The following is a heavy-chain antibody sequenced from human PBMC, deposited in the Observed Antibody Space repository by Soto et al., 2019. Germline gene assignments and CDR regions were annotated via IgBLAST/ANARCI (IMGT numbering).Heavy chain of an antibody. D-gene: IGHD1-1*01. CDR2: MSHSGGT. CDR1: GGFVSSGSYY. Sequence: QVQLQQWGAGLLKPSETLSLTCAVYGGFVSSGSYYWSWIRQPPVKGLEWIGEMSHSGGTHFNPSLQSRFTISVDTSKKQFSLKMSSVTAADTALYYCARVERGTATTVVDAFDIWGPGTMVTVSS. J-gene: IGHJ3*02. V-gene: IGHV4-34*01. CDR3: ARVERGTATTVVDAFDI.